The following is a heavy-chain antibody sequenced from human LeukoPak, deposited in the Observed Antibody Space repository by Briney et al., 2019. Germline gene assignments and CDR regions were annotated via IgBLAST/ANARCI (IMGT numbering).Heavy chain of an antibody. J-gene: IGHJ5*02. V-gene: IGHV5-51*01. CDR1: GYSFNSYW. CDR2: IYPGDSDT. CDR3: ARHCSSSSSNWFDP. Sequence: GESLKISCKGSGYSFNSYWIGWVRQMPGNGLEWMGIIYPGDSDTRYSPSFQGQVTISAAKSISTAYLQWSSLKASDTAMYYCARHCSSSSSNWFDPWGQGILVTVSS. D-gene: IGHD6-13*01.